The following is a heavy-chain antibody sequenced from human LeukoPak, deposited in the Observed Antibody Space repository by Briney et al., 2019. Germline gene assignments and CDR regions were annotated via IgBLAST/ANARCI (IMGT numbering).Heavy chain of an antibody. CDR3: ASPASGYGDYVAAFDI. CDR1: GFTFSSYS. Sequence: GGSLRLSCAASGFTFSSYSMNWVRQAPGKGLEWVSYISSSSSTIYYADPVKDRFTISRDNAKNSLYLQMNSLRAEDTAVYYCASPASGYGDYVAAFDIWGQGTMVTVSS. D-gene: IGHD4-17*01. J-gene: IGHJ3*02. V-gene: IGHV3-48*01. CDR2: ISSSSSTI.